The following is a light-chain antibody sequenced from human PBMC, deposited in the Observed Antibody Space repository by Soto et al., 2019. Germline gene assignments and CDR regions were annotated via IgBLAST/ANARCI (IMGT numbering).Light chain of an antibody. CDR1: QSVNSN. Sequence: DIVMTQSPATLSVSPGERHTLSCRASQSVNSNLAWYQQKPGQAPRLLIYDASTRATGIPARFSSSGSGTEFTLTISSLQSEDFAVYYCQQYHNWLTFGGGTKVDIK. CDR3: QQYHNWLT. CDR2: DAS. J-gene: IGKJ4*01. V-gene: IGKV3-15*01.